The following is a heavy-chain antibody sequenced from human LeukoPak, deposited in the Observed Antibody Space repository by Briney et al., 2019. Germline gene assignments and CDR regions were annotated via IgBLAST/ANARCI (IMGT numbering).Heavy chain of an antibody. V-gene: IGHV4-59*01. CDR3: ARGGYSSLGYYYYMDV. Sequence: KPSETLSCTCTGSGGSISSYYWSWIRQPPGKGLEGSGYIYYSGSTNYNPSLKSRVTISVDTSKNQFSLKLSSVTAADTAVYYCARGGYSSLGYYYYMDVWGKGTTVTISS. J-gene: IGHJ6*03. CDR1: GGSISSYY. D-gene: IGHD5-18*01. CDR2: IYYSGST.